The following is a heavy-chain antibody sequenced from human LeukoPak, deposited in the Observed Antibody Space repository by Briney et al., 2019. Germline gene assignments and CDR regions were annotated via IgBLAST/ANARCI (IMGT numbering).Heavy chain of an antibody. J-gene: IGHJ4*02. CDR1: GGSISSYY. CDR2: IYYSGST. V-gene: IGHV4-59*01. CDR3: ARAPVDCGGDCYGPFDY. D-gene: IGHD2-21*02. Sequence: SETLSLTCTVSGGSISSYYWSWIRQSPGKGLEWIGYIYYSGSTNYNPSLKSRVTISVDTSKNQFSLKLSSVTAAGTAVYYCARAPVDCGGDCYGPFDYWGQGTLVTVSS.